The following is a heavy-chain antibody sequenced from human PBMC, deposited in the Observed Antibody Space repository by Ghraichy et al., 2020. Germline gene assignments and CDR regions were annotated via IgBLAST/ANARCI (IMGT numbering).Heavy chain of an antibody. Sequence: ASVKVSCKASGYTFTSYGISWVRQAPGQGLEWMGWISAYNGNTNYAQKLQGRVTMTTDTSTSTAYMELRSLRSDDTAVYYCARDVQDIVVVVAATGNWFDPWGQGTLVTVSS. J-gene: IGHJ5*02. CDR3: ARDVQDIVVVVAATGNWFDP. D-gene: IGHD2-15*01. V-gene: IGHV1-18*04. CDR2: ISAYNGNT. CDR1: GYTFTSYG.